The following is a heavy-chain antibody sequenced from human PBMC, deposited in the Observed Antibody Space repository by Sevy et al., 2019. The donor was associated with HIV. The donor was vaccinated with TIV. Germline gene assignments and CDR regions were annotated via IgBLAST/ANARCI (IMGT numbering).Heavy chain of an antibody. Sequence: GGSLRLSCAASGFSVSSNYMSWVRQAPGKGPEWVSVLCSGGRISYADSVQGRFTISRDNSKNTLYLQMNSLRAEDTAVYYCAREDIVLGQDNYYGMDVWGQGTTVTVSS. CDR1: GFSVSSNY. V-gene: IGHV3-53*01. CDR3: AREDIVLGQDNYYGMDV. D-gene: IGHD2-15*01. J-gene: IGHJ6*02. CDR2: LCSGGRI.